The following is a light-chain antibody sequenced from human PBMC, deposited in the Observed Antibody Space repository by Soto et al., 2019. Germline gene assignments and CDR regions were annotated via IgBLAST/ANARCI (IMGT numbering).Light chain of an antibody. V-gene: IGKV3-20*01. CDR1: QSVSSSY. CDR2: GAS. J-gene: IGKJ1*01. CDR3: QQYGSSPQWT. Sequence: EIVLTQSPGTLSLSPGERATLSCRASQSVSSSYVAWYQQKPGQTPRLLIYGASSRATGIPDRFSGSGSGTDFTLTISKLEPEDFAVYYCQQYGSSPQWTFGQGTKVETK.